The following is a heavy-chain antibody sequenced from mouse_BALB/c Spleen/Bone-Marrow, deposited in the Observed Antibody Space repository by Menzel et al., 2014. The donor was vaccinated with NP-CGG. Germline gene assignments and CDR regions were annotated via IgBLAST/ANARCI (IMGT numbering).Heavy chain of an antibody. D-gene: IGHD2-4*01. CDR3: ARDINYDIYWYFDV. J-gene: IGHJ1*01. CDR1: GFTFTDYY. V-gene: IGHV7-3*02. Sequence: EVHLVESGGGLARPGGSLRLSCATSGFTFTDYYMSWVRQPPGKALEWLGFSRNKANGYTTEYSASVKGRFTISRDNSQSILYLQMNTLRAEDSATYYCARDINYDIYWYFDVWGAGTTVTVSS. CDR2: SRNKANGYTT.